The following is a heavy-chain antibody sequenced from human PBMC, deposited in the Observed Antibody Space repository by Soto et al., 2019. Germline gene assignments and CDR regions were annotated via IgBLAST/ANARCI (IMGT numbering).Heavy chain of an antibody. CDR2: INAGNGNT. V-gene: IGHV1-3*01. Sequence: ASVKVSCKASGYTFTSYAMHWVRQAPGQRLEWMGWINAGNGNTKYSQKFQGRVTITRDTSASTAYMELSSLRSEDTAVYYCARTITIFGVVQSPFDPWGQGTLVNVSS. D-gene: IGHD3-3*01. J-gene: IGHJ5*02. CDR1: GYTFTSYA. CDR3: ARTITIFGVVQSPFDP.